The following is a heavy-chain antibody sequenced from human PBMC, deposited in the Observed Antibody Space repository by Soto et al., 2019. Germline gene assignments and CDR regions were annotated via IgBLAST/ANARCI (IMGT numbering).Heavy chain of an antibody. CDR1: GFSLSTRGVG. J-gene: IGHJ2*01. V-gene: IGHV2-5*02. Sequence: QITLKESGRTLVKPTQTLTLTCTFSGFSLSTRGVGVAWIRQPPGEALEWLAVIYWDDDKHYSPSPKSRLTINKDTSKNQVVLAMTNMDPVDTATYYCAHTNGYYSVGWYFDLWGRGTLVTVSS. CDR2: IYWDDDK. D-gene: IGHD1-7*01. CDR3: AHTNGYYSVGWYFDL.